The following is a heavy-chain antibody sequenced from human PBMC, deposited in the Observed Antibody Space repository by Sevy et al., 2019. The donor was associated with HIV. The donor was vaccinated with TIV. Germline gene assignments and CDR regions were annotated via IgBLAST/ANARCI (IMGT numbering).Heavy chain of an antibody. J-gene: IGHJ3*01. Sequence: SETRSLTCTVSGGSISTYYWSWIRQPPGKGLQWIGYIYYTGKTNYNPSLQTPVTMSIDTSKNQFSLRLRSVTSADTAMYYCARLSRNNVVVTGVRRDGFDVWGQGTMVTVSS. CDR1: GGSISTYY. CDR2: IYYTGKT. D-gene: IGHD2-21*02. CDR3: ARLSRNNVVVTGVRRDGFDV. V-gene: IGHV4-59*01.